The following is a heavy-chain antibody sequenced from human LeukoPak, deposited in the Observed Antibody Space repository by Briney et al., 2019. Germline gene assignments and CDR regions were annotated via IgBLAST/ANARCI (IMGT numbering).Heavy chain of an antibody. CDR1: GFTFSSYA. Sequence: GGSLRLSCSASGFTFSSYAMHWVRQAPGKGLEYVSAISSNGGSTYYADSVKGRFTISRDNAKNSLYLQTNSLRDEDTAVYYCARGGKVITIFGVVNIDYWGQGTLVTVSS. J-gene: IGHJ4*02. V-gene: IGHV3-64*04. D-gene: IGHD3-3*01. CDR2: ISSNGGST. CDR3: ARGGKVITIFGVVNIDY.